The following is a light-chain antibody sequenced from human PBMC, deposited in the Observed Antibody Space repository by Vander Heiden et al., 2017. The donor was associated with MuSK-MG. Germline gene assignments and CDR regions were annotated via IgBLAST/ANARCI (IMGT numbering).Light chain of an antibody. CDR2: GAS. V-gene: IGKV3-20*01. J-gene: IGKJ5*01. CDR3: QQYGSSLIT. Sequence: EIVLTQSPGTLSLSPGARATPSCRSSQSVSSTYLAWYQQKPGQAPRLLIYGASSRATGIPDRFSGSGSGTDFTLTIGRLEPEDFAVYYCQQYGSSLITFGQGTRLEIK. CDR1: QSVSSTY.